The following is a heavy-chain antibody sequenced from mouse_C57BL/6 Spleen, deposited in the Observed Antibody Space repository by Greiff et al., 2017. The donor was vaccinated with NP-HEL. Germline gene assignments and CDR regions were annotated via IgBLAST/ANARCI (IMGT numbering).Heavy chain of an antibody. V-gene: IGHV1-80*01. CDR1: GYAFSSYW. CDR3: ARESNQYYFDY. Sequence: QVHVKQSGAELVKPGASVKISCKASGYAFSSYWMNWVKQRPGKGLEWIGQIYPGDGDTNYNGKFKGKATLTADKSSSTAYMQLSSLTSEDSAVYFCARESNQYYFDYWGQGTTLTVSS. J-gene: IGHJ2*01. D-gene: IGHD2-5*01. CDR2: IYPGDGDT.